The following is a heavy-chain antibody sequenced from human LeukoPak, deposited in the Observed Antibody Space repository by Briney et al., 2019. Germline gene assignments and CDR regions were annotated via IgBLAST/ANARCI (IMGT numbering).Heavy chain of an antibody. CDR3: ARDYSGYEDFDY. D-gene: IGHD5-12*01. J-gene: IGHJ4*02. CDR2: INPNSGGT. CDR1: GYTFTSYY. V-gene: IGHV1-2*02. Sequence: ASVKVSCKASGYTFTSYYMHWVRQAPGQGLEWMGWINPNSGGTNYAQKFQGRVTMTRDTSISTAYMELSRLRSDDTAVYYCARDYSGYEDFDYWGQGTLVTVSS.